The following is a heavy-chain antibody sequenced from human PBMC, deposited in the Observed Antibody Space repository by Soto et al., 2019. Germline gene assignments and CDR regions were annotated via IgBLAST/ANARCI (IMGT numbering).Heavy chain of an antibody. Sequence: ASVTVSCTASGDAFTAYAMQWVRQAPAQRPEWMGWLNADNGNTKYSQKFQGRVTITRDTSASTAYLELSSLRSEDTAVYYCARDNFALLIIGVSAFWGQGTSVTVSS. V-gene: IGHV1-3*01. CDR3: ARDNFALLIIGVSAF. CDR2: LNADNGNT. CDR1: GDAFTAYA. J-gene: IGHJ4*02. D-gene: IGHD3-3*01.